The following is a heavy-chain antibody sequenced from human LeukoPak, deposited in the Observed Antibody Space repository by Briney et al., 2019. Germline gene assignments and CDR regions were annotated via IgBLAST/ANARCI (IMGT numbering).Heavy chain of an antibody. CDR1: GGSISSYY. CDR3: ARLYDSSGYYYPFDY. D-gene: IGHD3-22*01. CDR2: IYYSGST. Sequence: PSETLSLTCTVSGGSISSYYWSWIRQPPGKGLEWIGYIYYSGSTNYNPSLKSRVTISVDTSKNHFSLKLSSVTAADTAVYYCARLYDSSGYYYPFDYWGQGILVTVSS. J-gene: IGHJ4*02. V-gene: IGHV4-59*08.